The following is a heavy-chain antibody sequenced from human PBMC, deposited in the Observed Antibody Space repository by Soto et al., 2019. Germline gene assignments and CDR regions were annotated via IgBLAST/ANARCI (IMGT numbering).Heavy chain of an antibody. J-gene: IGHJ4*02. D-gene: IGHD6-6*01. CDR3: ARSTYLEYSSSWPFDY. CDR1: GFSLSNARMG. Sequence: ESGPTLVNPTEPLTLTCTVSGFSLSNARMGVSWIRQPPGKALEWLAHIFSNDEKSYSTSLKSRLTISKDTSKSQVVLTMTNMDPVDTATYYCARSTYLEYSSSWPFDYWGQGTLVTVSS. V-gene: IGHV2-26*01. CDR2: IFSNDEK.